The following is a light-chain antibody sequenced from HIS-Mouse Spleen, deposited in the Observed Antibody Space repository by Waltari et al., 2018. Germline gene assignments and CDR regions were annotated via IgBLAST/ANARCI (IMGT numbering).Light chain of an antibody. Sequence: QSALTQPASVSGSPGQSITISCTGTSRYHGGYNLCSWYQQHPGKPPKHLIYEVSSRPSGVSNRFSGSKSGNTASLTISGLQAEDEDDDYCSSYTSSSTPYVFGTGTKVTVL. CDR2: EVS. V-gene: IGLV2-14*01. CDR3: SSYTSSSTPYV. CDR1: SRYHGGYNL. J-gene: IGLJ1*01.